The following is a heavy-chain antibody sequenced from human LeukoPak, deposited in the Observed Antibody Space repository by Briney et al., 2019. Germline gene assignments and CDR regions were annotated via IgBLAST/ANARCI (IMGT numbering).Heavy chain of an antibody. V-gene: IGHV1-2*02. J-gene: IGHJ4*02. CDR3: ARQLRCSGGSCYWDH. CDR2: INPNSGGT. CDR1: GYTFTGYY. D-gene: IGHD2-15*01. Sequence: GASVKVSCKASGYTFTGYYMHWVRQAPGQGLEWMGWINPNSGGTNYAQKFQGRVTMTRDTSISTAYMELSRLRSDDTAVYYCARQLRCSGGSCYWDHWDQGTLVTVSS.